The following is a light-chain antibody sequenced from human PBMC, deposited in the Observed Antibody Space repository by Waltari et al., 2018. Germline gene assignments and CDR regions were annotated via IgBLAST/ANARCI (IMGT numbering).Light chain of an antibody. V-gene: IGKV3-20*01. CDR3: QKYGTLPAT. CDR2: DAS. Sequence: EIVLTQSPGTLPLSPWERATLSCRASQSVSRTLAWYQQKPGQAPRLLIYDASSRATGIPDRFSGSGSGTDFSLTISRLEPEDFAVYYCQKYGTLPATFGQGTKVEIK. CDR1: QSVSRT. J-gene: IGKJ1*01.